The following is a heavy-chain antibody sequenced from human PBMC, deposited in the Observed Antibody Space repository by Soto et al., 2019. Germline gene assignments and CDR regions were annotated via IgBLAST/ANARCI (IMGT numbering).Heavy chain of an antibody. D-gene: IGHD3-16*01. V-gene: IGHV4-31*03. Sequence: QVQLQESGPGLVKPSQTLSLTCTVSGGSINTGGYYWGWIRHLPGEGLEWIGHIFYTGTAYYNPSLRSRVTVSIDTSANQFSLHMYSVTAADTAMYYCARRLDDPPETFFNWFDPWGQGILVTVSS. J-gene: IGHJ5*02. CDR2: IFYTGTA. CDR3: ARRLDDPPETFFNWFDP. CDR1: GGSINTGGYY.